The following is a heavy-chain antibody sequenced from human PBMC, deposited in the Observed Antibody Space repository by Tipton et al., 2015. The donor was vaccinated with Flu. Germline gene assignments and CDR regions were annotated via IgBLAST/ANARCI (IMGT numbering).Heavy chain of an antibody. J-gene: IGHJ6*02. D-gene: IGHD2-15*01. Sequence: QLVQSGAEVKEPGASVKVSCKASGYTFTSYNINWVRQATGQGPEWMGWMNPGSGNTDYAQKFQGRVTMTRDTSTRTAYLELSGLRSEDTAVYYCTRLGLLMPRIDWGQGTTVTVSS. CDR2: MNPGSGNT. CDR1: GYTFTSYN. V-gene: IGHV1-8*01. CDR3: TRLGLLMPRID.